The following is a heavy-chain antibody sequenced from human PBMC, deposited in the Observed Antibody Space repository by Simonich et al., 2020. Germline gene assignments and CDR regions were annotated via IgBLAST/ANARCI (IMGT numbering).Heavy chain of an antibody. CDR1: GFTFSSYE. CDR2: ISSSGSTI. Sequence: EVQLVESGGGLVQPGGSLRLFCAASGFTFSSYEMNWVRQAPGKGLEWVSYISSSGSTIYYADSVKGRYTISRDNAKNSLYLQMNSLRAEDTAVYYCARDVRLQLVEIGTYYYYGMDVWGQGTTVTVSS. V-gene: IGHV3-48*03. CDR3: ARDVRLQLVEIGTYYYYGMDV. D-gene: IGHD6-6*01. J-gene: IGHJ6*02.